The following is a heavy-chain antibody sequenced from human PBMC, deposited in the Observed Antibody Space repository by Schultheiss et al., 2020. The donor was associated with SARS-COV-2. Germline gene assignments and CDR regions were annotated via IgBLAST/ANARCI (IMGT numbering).Heavy chain of an antibody. V-gene: IGHV4-59*12. CDR1: GGSFSGYY. CDR3: ARDSEVVGASADAFDI. J-gene: IGHJ3*02. CDR2: IYYSGST. D-gene: IGHD1-26*01. Sequence: SETLSLTCAVYGGSFSGYYWSWIRQPAGKGLEWIGYIYYSGSTNYNPSLKSRVTISVDTSKNQFSLKLSSVTAADTAVYYCARDSEVVGASADAFDIWGQGTMVTVSS.